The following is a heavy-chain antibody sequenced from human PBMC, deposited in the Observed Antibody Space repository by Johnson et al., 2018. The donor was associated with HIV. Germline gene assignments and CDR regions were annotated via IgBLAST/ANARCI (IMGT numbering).Heavy chain of an antibody. Sequence: EVQLVESGGGVVQPGRSLRLSCAASGFTFSGYAMNWVRQSPGKGLEWVSVIYSGGSTYYADSVKGRFTISRDNSKNMLYLQMNSLRAEDTAVYYCARGDESSAWGAFDIWGQGTMVTVSS. V-gene: IGHV3-66*01. CDR2: IYSGGST. D-gene: IGHD3-22*01. CDR1: GFTFSGYA. J-gene: IGHJ3*02. CDR3: ARGDESSAWGAFDI.